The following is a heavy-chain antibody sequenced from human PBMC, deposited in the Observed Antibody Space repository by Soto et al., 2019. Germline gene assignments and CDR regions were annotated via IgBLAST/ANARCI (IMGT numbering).Heavy chain of an antibody. V-gene: IGHV1-46*03. CDR2: INPSGGST. CDR1: GYTFTSYY. D-gene: IGHD3-16*02. J-gene: IGHJ4*02. Sequence: ASVKVSCKASGYTFTSYYMHWVRQAPGQGLEWMGKINPSGGSTSYAQKFQGRVTMTRDTSTSTVYMELSSLRSEDTAVYYCARGRYYDYIWGSYPFDYWGQGTLVTVSS. CDR3: ARGRYYDYIWGSYPFDY.